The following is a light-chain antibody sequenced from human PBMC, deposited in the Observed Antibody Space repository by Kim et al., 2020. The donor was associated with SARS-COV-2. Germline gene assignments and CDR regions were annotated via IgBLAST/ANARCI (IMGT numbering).Light chain of an antibody. J-gene: IGKJ4*01. CDR3: QQYNSYPLT. V-gene: IGKV1-16*02. Sequence: DIQMTQSPSSLSASVGDRVTINCRASQGISNYLAWFQQKPGKAPKSLIYAASNLQSGVPSKFSGSGSGTDFTLTISSLQPEDFATYYCQQYNSYPLTFGGGTKVDIK. CDR2: AAS. CDR1: QGISNY.